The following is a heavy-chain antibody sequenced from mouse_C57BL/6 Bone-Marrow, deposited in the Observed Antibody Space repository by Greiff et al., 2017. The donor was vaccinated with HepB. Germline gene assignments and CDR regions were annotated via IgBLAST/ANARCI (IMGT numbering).Heavy chain of an antibody. Sequence: QVQLQQPGAELVRPGSSVKLSCKASGYTFTSYWMHWVKQRPIQGLEWIGNIDPSDSETHYNQKFKDKATLTVDKSASTAYMQLSSLTSEDSAVYYCARSRYRYFDVWGTGTTVTVSS. J-gene: IGHJ1*03. CDR3: ARSRYRYFDV. D-gene: IGHD2-12*01. CDR1: GYTFTSYW. CDR2: IDPSDSET. V-gene: IGHV1-52*01.